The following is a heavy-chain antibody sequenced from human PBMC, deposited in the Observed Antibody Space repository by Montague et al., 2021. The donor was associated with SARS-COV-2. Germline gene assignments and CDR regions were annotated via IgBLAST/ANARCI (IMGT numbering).Heavy chain of an antibody. D-gene: IGHD4-11*01. J-gene: IGHJ6*02. CDR1: GDSISNYS. Sequence: SETLSLTCSVSGDSISNYSWSWIRQSPGKGLERIGYIHYSGSTNYNHSLTSRVTISVDTSKNQVYLKLNSVTAADTAVYYCARHLSVTTVTSHMYHYAMDVWGQGTTVTVSS. V-gene: IGHV4-59*08. CDR2: IHYSGST. CDR3: ARHLSVTTVTSHMYHYAMDV.